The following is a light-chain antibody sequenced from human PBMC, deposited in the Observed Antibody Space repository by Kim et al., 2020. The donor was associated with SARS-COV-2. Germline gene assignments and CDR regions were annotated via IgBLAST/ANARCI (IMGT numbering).Light chain of an antibody. J-gene: IGLJ1*01. V-gene: IGLV2-14*03. CDR2: DVR. CDR3: CFSTSNSLDYV. Sequence: QSSTIACSGTSSDIVNSNAVSWYQQRTGKAPLLIIFDVRDRPSGVSTRFSGSKSGNMASLTISGLQSEDEADYYCCFSTSNSLDYVFGGGTRFTVL. CDR1: SSDIVNSNA.